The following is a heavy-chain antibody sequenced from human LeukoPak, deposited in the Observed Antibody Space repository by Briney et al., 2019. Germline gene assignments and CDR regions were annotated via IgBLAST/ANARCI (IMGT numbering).Heavy chain of an antibody. Sequence: PSETLSLTCTVSGGSISSHYWSWIRQPPGKGLEWIGYIYYSGSTNYNPSLKSRVTISVDTSKNQFSLKLSSVTAADTAVYYCAATPDCSSTSCYSYHFDYWGQGTLVTVSS. CDR2: IYYSGST. D-gene: IGHD2-2*01. CDR3: AATPDCSSTSCYSYHFDY. CDR1: GGSISSHY. J-gene: IGHJ4*02. V-gene: IGHV4-59*11.